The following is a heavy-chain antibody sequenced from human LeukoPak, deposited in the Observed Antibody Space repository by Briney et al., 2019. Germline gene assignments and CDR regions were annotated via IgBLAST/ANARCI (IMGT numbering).Heavy chain of an antibody. J-gene: IGHJ4*02. D-gene: IGHD1-26*01. CDR3: AGGRSGTYYDY. V-gene: IGHV3-74*01. CDR1: GFTFSSYW. CDR2: INSDGSST. Sequence: GGSLRLCCAASGFTFSSYWMHWVRQAAGKGLVWVSRINSDGSSTSYADSVKGRFTISRDNAKNTLYLQMNSLRADDTAVYYCAGGRSGTYYDYWGQGTLVTVSS.